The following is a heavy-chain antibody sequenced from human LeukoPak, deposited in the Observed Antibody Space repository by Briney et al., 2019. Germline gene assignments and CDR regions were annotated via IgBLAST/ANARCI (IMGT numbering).Heavy chain of an antibody. CDR3: AVDSGPGYGSARSDAFDI. Sequence: GGSLRLSCAASGLIVSNYYISWVRQAPGKGLEWVSVIYSGGSGTTYYADAVKGRFTVSRDTSKNTLFLQMNSLRVEDTAVYYCAVDSGPGYGSARSDAFDIWGQGTMVSV. CDR2: IYSGGSGTT. V-gene: IGHV3-53*01. D-gene: IGHD3-10*01. CDR1: GLIVSNYY. J-gene: IGHJ3*02.